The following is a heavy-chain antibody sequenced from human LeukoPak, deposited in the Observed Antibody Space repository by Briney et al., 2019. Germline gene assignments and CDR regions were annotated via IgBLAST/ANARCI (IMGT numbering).Heavy chain of an antibody. CDR1: GFTFSSYA. D-gene: IGHD3-10*01. CDR2: INDSGGNT. V-gene: IGHV3-23*01. CDR3: AKTRAGIRGGYFDY. Sequence: GGSLRLSCAASGFTFSSYAMSWVRQAPGKGLEWVSLINDSGGNTYYADSVKGRFTISRDNSKNTLFLQMSSLRAEDTAVYYCAKTRAGIRGGYFDYWGQGTLVTVSS. J-gene: IGHJ4*02.